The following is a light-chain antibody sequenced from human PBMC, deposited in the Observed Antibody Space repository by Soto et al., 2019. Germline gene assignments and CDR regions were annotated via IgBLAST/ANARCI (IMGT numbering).Light chain of an antibody. CDR1: QSVTSSY. CDR3: QQYSTSRLT. J-gene: IGKJ4*01. Sequence: EIVLTQSPGTLSLSPGERATLSCRASQSVTSSYLAWYQQNPGQAPRLLISGASSRATGIPDRFSGSGSGTDFTLTISRLEPEDFAVYYCQQYSTSRLTFGGGTKVEIK. V-gene: IGKV3-20*01. CDR2: GAS.